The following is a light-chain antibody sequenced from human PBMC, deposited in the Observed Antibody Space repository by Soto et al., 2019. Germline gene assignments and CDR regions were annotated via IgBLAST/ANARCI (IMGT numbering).Light chain of an antibody. J-gene: IGKJ1*01. CDR2: AAS. V-gene: IGKV1-39*01. Sequence: DIQMTQSPSSLSPSVGDRVTITCRASQDISTYLNWYQQKPRKAPKLLIYAASSLQSGVPSRFSGSGSETDFTLTISSLQPEDFATYSCQQNYSTTWTFGQGTKVEIK. CDR3: QQNYSTTWT. CDR1: QDISTY.